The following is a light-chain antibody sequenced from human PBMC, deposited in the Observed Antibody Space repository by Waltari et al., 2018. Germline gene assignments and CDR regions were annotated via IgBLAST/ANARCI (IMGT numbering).Light chain of an antibody. J-gene: IGLJ3*02. CDR2: DVN. CDR3: LSYTTSYTWL. Sequence: QSALTQPASVSGSPGQSLTTSCAGSSTAPGTYDFVTWYQQPPGTVPKLILFDVNKRPSGISARFSGSKSGNTASLTISGLLPEDEADYFCLSYTTSYTWLFGGGTRVTVL. CDR1: STAPGTYDF. V-gene: IGLV2-14*03.